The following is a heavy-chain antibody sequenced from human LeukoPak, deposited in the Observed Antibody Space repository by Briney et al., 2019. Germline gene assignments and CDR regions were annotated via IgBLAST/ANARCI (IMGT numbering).Heavy chain of an antibody. J-gene: IGHJ4*02. V-gene: IGHV3-48*03. D-gene: IGHD6-19*01. CDR3: ARVPGSSGWNYYFDY. CDR1: GDTFSSHE. CDR2: ISSSGSTV. Sequence: GGSLRLSCAASGDTFSSHEMNWVRQAPGKGLEWVSYISSSGSTVHYADSVKGRFTISRDNTKNSLFLQMNSLRAEDTAVYYCARVPGSSGWNYYFDYWGQGTLVTVSS.